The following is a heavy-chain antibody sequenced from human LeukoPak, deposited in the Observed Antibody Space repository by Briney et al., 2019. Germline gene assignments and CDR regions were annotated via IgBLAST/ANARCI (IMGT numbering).Heavy chain of an antibody. CDR1: GFTFSSYA. CDR2: ISYDGSNK. J-gene: IGHJ5*02. V-gene: IGHV3-30-3*01. CDR3: ARGGNVLRYFDWLPSPFDP. D-gene: IGHD3-9*01. Sequence: PGRSLRLSCAASGFTFSSYAMHWVRQAPGKGLEWVAVISYDGSNKYYADSVKGRFTISRDNSKNTLYLQMNSLRAEDTAVYYCARGGNVLRYFDWLPSPFDPWGQGTLVTVSS.